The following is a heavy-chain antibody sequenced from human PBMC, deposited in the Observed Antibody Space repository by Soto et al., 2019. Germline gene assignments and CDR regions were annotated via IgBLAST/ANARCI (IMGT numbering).Heavy chain of an antibody. CDR2: ISYDGSNK. V-gene: IGHV3-30*18. D-gene: IGHD3-9*01. Sequence: QVQLVESGGGVVQPGRSLRLSCAASGFTFSSYGMHWVRQAPGKGLEWVAVISYDGSNKYYADSVKGRFTISRDNSKNTLYLQMNSLRAEDTAVYYCAKDVSDYDILTGYSRAYYYYGMDVWGQGTTVTVSS. CDR1: GFTFSSYG. CDR3: AKDVSDYDILTGYSRAYYYYGMDV. J-gene: IGHJ6*02.